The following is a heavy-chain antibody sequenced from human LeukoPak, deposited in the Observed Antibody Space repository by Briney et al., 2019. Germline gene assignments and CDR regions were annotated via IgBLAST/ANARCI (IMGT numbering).Heavy chain of an antibody. CDR3: AKDHGIVVVQGD. D-gene: IGHD3-22*01. V-gene: IGHV3-23*01. CDR1: GFTLSNYA. CDR2: ISGSGGST. J-gene: IGHJ4*02. Sequence: GSLTLSCVASGFTLSNYAMSELRQAAGKGLDGVSAISGSGGSTYYADSVKGRFTISRDNSKNTLYLQMNSLRAEDTAVYYCAKDHGIVVVQGDWGQGTLVTVCS.